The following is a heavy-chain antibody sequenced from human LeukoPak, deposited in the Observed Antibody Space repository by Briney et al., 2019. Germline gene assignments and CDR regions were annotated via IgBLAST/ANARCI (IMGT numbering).Heavy chain of an antibody. Sequence: SETLSLTCAVYGGSFSGYYWSWIRQPAGKGLEWIGRIYTSGSTNYNPSLKSRVTISVDTSKNQFSLKLSSVTAADTAVYYCARVPYSSSLYNWFDPWGQGTLVTVSS. CDR1: GGSFSGYY. J-gene: IGHJ5*02. V-gene: IGHV4-59*10. D-gene: IGHD6-6*01. CDR2: IYTSGST. CDR3: ARVPYSSSLYNWFDP.